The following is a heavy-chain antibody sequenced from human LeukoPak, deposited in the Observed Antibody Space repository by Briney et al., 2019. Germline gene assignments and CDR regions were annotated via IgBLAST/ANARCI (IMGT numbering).Heavy chain of an antibody. CDR2: IYSGGST. J-gene: IGHJ3*02. CDR3: ARITDDAFDI. V-gene: IGHV3-66*01. D-gene: IGHD3-16*01. Sequence: GGSLRLFCAASGFTVSSNYMSWVRQAPGKGLEWVSVIYSGGSTYYADFVKGRFTISRDNSKITLYLQMNSLRAEDTAVYYCARITDDAFDIWGQGTMVTVSS. CDR1: GFTVSSNY.